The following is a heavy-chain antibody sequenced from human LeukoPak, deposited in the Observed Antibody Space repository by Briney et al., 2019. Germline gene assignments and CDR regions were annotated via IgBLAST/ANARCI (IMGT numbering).Heavy chain of an antibody. D-gene: IGHD6-19*01. Sequence: GESLKISFKGSGYRFTSYWIGWVRQMPGKGLEWMGIIYPGDSDTRYSPSFQGQVTISADKSISTAYLQWSSLKASDTAMYYCARQPEAVADWFDPWGQGTLVTVSS. CDR2: IYPGDSDT. V-gene: IGHV5-51*01. CDR1: GYRFTSYW. CDR3: ARQPEAVADWFDP. J-gene: IGHJ5*02.